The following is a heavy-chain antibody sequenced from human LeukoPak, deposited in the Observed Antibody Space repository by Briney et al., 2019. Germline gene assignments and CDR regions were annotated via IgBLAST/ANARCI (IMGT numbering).Heavy chain of an antibody. CDR3: ARDSAPGVGAGA. Sequence: SETLSLTCTVSGGSISGYYWSWIRQPAGKGLEWIGRIYTSGSTNYNPSLKSRVTMSVDTSKNQLSLKLTSVTAADTAVYYCARDSAPGVGAGAWGQGTLVTVSS. CDR1: GGSISGYY. V-gene: IGHV4-4*07. J-gene: IGHJ5*02. CDR2: IYTSGST. D-gene: IGHD1-26*01.